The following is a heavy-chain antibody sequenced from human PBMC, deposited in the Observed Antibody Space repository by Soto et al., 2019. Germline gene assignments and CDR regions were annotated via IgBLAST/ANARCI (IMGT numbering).Heavy chain of an antibody. J-gene: IGHJ4*02. D-gene: IGHD3-10*01. Sequence: AGGSLRLSCAASGFTFSSYAMTWVRQAPGKGLEWVSLVYNGGATHYAASVKGRFTISTHSSQSTLFLQMNSLRTEDTATYYCVRGRYGSEIHWGQGTKVTVSS. V-gene: IGHV3-23*03. CDR1: GFTFSSYA. CDR3: VRGRYGSEIH. CDR2: VYNGGAT.